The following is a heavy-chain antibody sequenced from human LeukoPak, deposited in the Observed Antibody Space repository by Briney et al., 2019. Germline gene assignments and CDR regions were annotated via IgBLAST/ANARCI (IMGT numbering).Heavy chain of an antibody. J-gene: IGHJ5*02. D-gene: IGHD4-17*01. CDR3: AIEPYGLGWFDP. CDR1: GFTFSGYA. V-gene: IGHV3-23*01. Sequence: GGSLRLSCAASGFTFSGYAMSWVRQAPGKGLEWVSAISGSGGSTYYADSVKGRFTISRDNSKNTLYLQMNSLRAEDTAVYYCAIEPYGLGWFDPWGQGTLVTVSS. CDR2: ISGSGGST.